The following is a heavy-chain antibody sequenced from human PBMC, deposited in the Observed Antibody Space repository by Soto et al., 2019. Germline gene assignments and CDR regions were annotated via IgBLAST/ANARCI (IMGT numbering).Heavy chain of an antibody. J-gene: IGHJ5*02. D-gene: IGHD2-8*01. CDR1: GGSISSGDYY. Sequence: PSETLSLTCSVSGGSISSGDYYWSWLRQPPGKGLEWIGYIYHRGKTYNNPSLKSRVTISVDTSKNQFSLKLNSVTAADTAVYYCARETRGYCTNDVCPNWFDPWGQGTLVTVSS. V-gene: IGHV4-30-4*01. CDR2: IYHRGKT. CDR3: ARETRGYCTNDVCPNWFDP.